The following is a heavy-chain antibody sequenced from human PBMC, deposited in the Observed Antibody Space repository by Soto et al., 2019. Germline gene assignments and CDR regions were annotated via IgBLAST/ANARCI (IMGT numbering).Heavy chain of an antibody. V-gene: IGHV4-4*09. J-gene: IGHJ4*02. CDR1: GDSMNAEY. CDR3: ARCMAYDDSARFDPTFDR. Sequence: PETLSLTCSVSGDSMNAEYWTWIRQTPGKGLEWIGYIFPTGTTNYNPSLKSRVIISVDRSKNKFSLELFSVTPADTAISYCARCMAYDDSARFDPTFDRWGQGTRVT. CDR2: IFPTGTT. D-gene: IGHD3-22*01.